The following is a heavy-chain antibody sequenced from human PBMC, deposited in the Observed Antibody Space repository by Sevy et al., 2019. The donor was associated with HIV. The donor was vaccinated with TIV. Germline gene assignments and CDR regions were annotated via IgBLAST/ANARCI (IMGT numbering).Heavy chain of an antibody. D-gene: IGHD1-26*01. V-gene: IGHV5-51*01. CDR3: ARARGMPHDYYGMDV. CDR1: GYSFSTYW. CDR2: IFPDDSDI. J-gene: IGHJ6*02. Sequence: GESLKISCKGSGYSFSTYWIAWVRQMPGKGLEWMGIIFPDDSDIRYSPSYQGQVTISADNSISTAYLQWSSLKASDTATYYCARARGMPHDYYGMDVRGQGTTVTVSS.